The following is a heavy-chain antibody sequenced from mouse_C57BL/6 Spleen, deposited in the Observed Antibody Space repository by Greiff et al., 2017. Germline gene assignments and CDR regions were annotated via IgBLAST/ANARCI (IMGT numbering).Heavy chain of an antibody. CDR1: GYSFTGYF. D-gene: IGHD1-1*01. CDR3: ARSRITTVVAHWYFDV. Sequence: VQLQQSGPELVKPGDSVKISCKASGYSFTGYFMNWVMQSHGKSLEWIGRINPYNGDTFYNQKFKGKATLTVDKSSSTAHMELRSLTSEDSAVYYCARSRITTVVAHWYFDVWGTGTTVTVSS. V-gene: IGHV1-20*01. CDR2: INPYNGDT. J-gene: IGHJ1*03.